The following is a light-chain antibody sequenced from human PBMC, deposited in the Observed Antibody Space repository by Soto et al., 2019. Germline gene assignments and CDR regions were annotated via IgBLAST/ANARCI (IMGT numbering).Light chain of an antibody. V-gene: IGKV3-11*01. CDR1: QSVSSY. CDR2: DAS. CDR3: QQYNSWPLT. Sequence: EIVLTQSRATLSLSPGERATLSCRASQSVSSYLAWYQQKPGQAPRLLIYDASNRATGIPARFSGSGSGTEFTLTISSLQSEDFAVYYCQQYNSWPLTFGGGTKVDIK. J-gene: IGKJ4*01.